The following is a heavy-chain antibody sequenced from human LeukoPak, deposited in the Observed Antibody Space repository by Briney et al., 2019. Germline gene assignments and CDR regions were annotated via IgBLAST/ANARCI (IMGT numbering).Heavy chain of an antibody. D-gene: IGHD6-13*01. CDR1: GDSVSSNSAA. J-gene: IGHJ1*01. Sequence: SQTLSLTCAISGDSVSSNSAAWNWIRQSPSRGLEWLGRTYYRSKWYNDYTVSIKSRVTINPDTSKNQFSLQLISVTPEDTAVYYCARDSSSWYGYFQHWGQGTLVTVSS. CDR2: TYYRSKWYN. V-gene: IGHV6-1*01. CDR3: ARDSSSWYGYFQH.